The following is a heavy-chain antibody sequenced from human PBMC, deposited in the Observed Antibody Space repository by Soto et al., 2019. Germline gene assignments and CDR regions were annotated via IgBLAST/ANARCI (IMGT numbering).Heavy chain of an antibody. J-gene: IGHJ4*02. D-gene: IGHD6-19*01. CDR1: GFTFSRHW. CDR3: ARGGSSGFKGNDY. CDR2: INADETRT. Sequence: GGSLRLSCAASGFTFSRHWMHWVRQAPGKGLVWVSNINADETRTSYADSVKGRFTISRDNAKNTLYLEMNSLGAEDTAVYYCARGGSSGFKGNDYWGQGTLVTVSS. V-gene: IGHV3-74*01.